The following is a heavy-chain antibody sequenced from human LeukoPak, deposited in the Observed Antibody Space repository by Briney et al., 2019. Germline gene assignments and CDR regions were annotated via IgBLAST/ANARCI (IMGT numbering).Heavy chain of an antibody. J-gene: IGHJ4*02. D-gene: IGHD3-10*01. CDR3: AKDLHYGSADY. CDR1: GFTFSDYE. Sequence: GGSLRLSCAASGFTFSDYEMNWVRQAPGKGLEWVANIKEDGSEKYYVDSVKGRFTISRDNAKNALYLQMNSLRAEDTAVYYCAKDLHYGSADYWGQGTLVTVSS. CDR2: IKEDGSEK. V-gene: IGHV3-7*01.